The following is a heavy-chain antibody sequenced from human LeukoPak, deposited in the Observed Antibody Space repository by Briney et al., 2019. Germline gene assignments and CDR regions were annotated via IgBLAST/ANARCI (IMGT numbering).Heavy chain of an antibody. D-gene: IGHD3-22*01. V-gene: IGHV4-38-2*02. Sequence: SETLSLTCTVSGYSISSGYYWGWIRQPPGKGLEWIGSIYHSGSTYYNPSLKSRVTISVDTSKNQFSLKLSSVTAADTAVYYCASPLYDSSGYYYWGQGTLVTVSS. CDR1: GYSISSGYY. J-gene: IGHJ4*02. CDR2: IYHSGST. CDR3: ASPLYDSSGYYY.